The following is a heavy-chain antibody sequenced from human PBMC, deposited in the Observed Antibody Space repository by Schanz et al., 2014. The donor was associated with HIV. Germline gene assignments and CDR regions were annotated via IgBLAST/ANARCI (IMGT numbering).Heavy chain of an antibody. Sequence: QVQLVESGGGVVQPGRSLRLSCAASGFTFSGYGMHWVRQAPGKGLERGAVISYDGSNKYYADSVKGRFTISRDNSKNTLYLQMNSLRAEETAVYYCAKDPQNGYLGYFGMDVWGQGTTVTVSS. V-gene: IGHV3-30*18. D-gene: IGHD5-18*01. CDR2: ISYDGSNK. CDR1: GFTFSGYG. J-gene: IGHJ6*02. CDR3: AKDPQNGYLGYFGMDV.